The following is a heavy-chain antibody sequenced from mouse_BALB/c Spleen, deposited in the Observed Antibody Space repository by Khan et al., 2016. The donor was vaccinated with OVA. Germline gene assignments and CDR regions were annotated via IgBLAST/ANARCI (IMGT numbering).Heavy chain of an antibody. CDR1: GYSITSGYY. CDR2: ISYDGSN. J-gene: IGHJ3*01. CDR3: GTFAY. Sequence: EVQLQESGPGLVKPSQSLSLTCSVTGYSITSGYYWNWIRQFPGNKLEWMGYISYDGSNNYNPSLKNRISITRDTSKNQFFLKLNSVTTEDTATYNCGTFAYWGQGTLVTVSA. V-gene: IGHV3-6*02.